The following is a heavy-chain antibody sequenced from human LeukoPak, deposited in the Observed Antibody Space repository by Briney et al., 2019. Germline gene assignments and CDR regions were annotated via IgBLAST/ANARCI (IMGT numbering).Heavy chain of an antibody. Sequence: ASVKVSCKASGYTFTGYYMHWVRQAPGQGLEWMGWINPNSGGTNYAQKFQGRVTMTRDTSISTAYMELSRLRSDDTAVYYCARDRWKSGSYPLGYNWFDPWGQGTLVTVSS. CDR1: GYTFTGYY. CDR2: INPNSGGT. J-gene: IGHJ5*02. D-gene: IGHD1-26*01. CDR3: ARDRWKSGSYPLGYNWFDP. V-gene: IGHV1-2*02.